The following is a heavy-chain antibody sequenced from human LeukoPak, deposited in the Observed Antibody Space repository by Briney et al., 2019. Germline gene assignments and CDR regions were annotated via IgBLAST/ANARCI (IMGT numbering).Heavy chain of an antibody. J-gene: IGHJ4*02. CDR3: ARGSNPFDY. CDR1: GGSLTNYY. Sequence: SETLSLTCTVSGGSLTNYYWSWIRQPPGKGLDWIGTIYYSGSTRYNPSLKSRVTISVDTSKKQFSLKVTSVTAADTAVYYCARGSNPFDYWGQGTLVTVSS. CDR2: IYYSGST. V-gene: IGHV4-59*08.